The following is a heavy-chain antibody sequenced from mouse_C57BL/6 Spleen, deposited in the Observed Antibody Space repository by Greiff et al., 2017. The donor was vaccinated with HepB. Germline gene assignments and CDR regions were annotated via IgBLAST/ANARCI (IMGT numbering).Heavy chain of an antibody. CDR1: GFTFSRYG. CDR3: ARQGRYGNTWFAY. Sequence: EVKLVESGGDLVKPGGSLKLSCAASGFTFSRYGMSWVRQTPDKRLEWVATISSGGSYTYYPDSVKGRFTISRDNAKNTLYLQMSSLKSEDTAMYYCARQGRYGNTWFAYWGQGTLVTVSA. CDR2: ISSGGSYT. D-gene: IGHD2-10*02. J-gene: IGHJ3*01. V-gene: IGHV5-6*01.